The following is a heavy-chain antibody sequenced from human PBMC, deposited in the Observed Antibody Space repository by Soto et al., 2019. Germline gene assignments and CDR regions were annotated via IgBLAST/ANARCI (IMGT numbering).Heavy chain of an antibody. J-gene: IGHJ6*03. Sequence: PGGSLRLSCAASGFTFSSYAMSWVRQAPGKGLEWVSAISGSGGSTYYADSVKGRFTISRDNSKNTLYLQMNSLRAEDTAVYYCAKVRSSWYNSENYYYYYMDVWGKGTTVTVSS. D-gene: IGHD6-13*01. CDR1: GFTFSSYA. V-gene: IGHV3-23*01. CDR3: AKVRSSWYNSENYYYYYMDV. CDR2: ISGSGGST.